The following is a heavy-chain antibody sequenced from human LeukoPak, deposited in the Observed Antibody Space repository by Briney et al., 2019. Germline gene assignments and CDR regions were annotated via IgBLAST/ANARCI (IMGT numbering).Heavy chain of an antibody. CDR2: ISASNGNT. CDR1: NYTFTNYG. Sequence: ASVKVSCKASNYTFTNYGITWVRQAPGQGLEWMGWISASNGNTNYAQKLQGRVTMTTDTSTSTAYMELRSLRSDDTAVYYCARDPLYYYDSSGYPPFDYWGQGTLVTVSS. J-gene: IGHJ4*02. V-gene: IGHV1-18*01. CDR3: ARDPLYYYDSSGYPPFDY. D-gene: IGHD3-22*01.